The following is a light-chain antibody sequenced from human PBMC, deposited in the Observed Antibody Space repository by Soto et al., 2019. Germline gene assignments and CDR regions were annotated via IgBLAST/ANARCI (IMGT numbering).Light chain of an antibody. V-gene: IGKV1-9*01. CDR3: QQLNSDWYS. Sequence: DIQLTHSPSFLSASVGDRVTITCRASQGISTYLAWYLQRPGKAPKLLIYGASTLQSGVPSRFSGSGSGTEFTLTISSLHPEDFGTYYCQQLNSDWYSFGQGTKLEIK. CDR1: QGISTY. CDR2: GAS. J-gene: IGKJ2*01.